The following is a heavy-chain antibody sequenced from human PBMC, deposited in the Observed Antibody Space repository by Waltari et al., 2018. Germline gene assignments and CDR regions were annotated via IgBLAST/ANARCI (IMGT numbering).Heavy chain of an antibody. CDR2: IGAGGGTN. D-gene: IGHD3-9*01. CDR3: AKDRGYFDWLILDY. CDR1: GFTLSSYA. J-gene: IGHJ4*02. V-gene: IGHV3-23*01. Sequence: EVQLLESGGGLVQPGGSLRLSCAASGFTLSSYAMSWVRQATGKGLGWGSCIGAGGGTNYRAEAGRGRLTISRDNSKNTLYLQMNSLRADDTAVYYCAKDRGYFDWLILDYWGQGTLVTVSS.